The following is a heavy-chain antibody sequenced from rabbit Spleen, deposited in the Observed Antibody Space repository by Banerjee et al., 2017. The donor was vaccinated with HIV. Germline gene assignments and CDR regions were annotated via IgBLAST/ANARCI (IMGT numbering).Heavy chain of an antibody. D-gene: IGHD4-1*01. CDR3: ARAIVPWLGLTRLDL. CDR1: GFSFSDNYY. Sequence: RLLESGGGLVKPEGSLKLSCTASGFSFSDNYYMYWVRQAPGKGLEWIGIIYSAKGSTDYASWVNGRFTISSDNAQSTVDLKMTSLTAADTATYFCARAIVPWLGLTRLDLWGQGPWSPS. CDR2: IYSAKGST. J-gene: IGHJ3*01. V-gene: IGHV1S7*01.